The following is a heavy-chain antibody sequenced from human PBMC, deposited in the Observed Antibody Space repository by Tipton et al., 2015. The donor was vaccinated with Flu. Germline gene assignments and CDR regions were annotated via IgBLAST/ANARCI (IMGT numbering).Heavy chain of an antibody. J-gene: IGHJ4*01. Sequence: TLSLTCSVSGGSISSNNYFWGWIRQPPGKGLEWIGSIYHSGTTNYNPSLTSRVTISADTSKKQFSLRLTSVTAADTAVYYCASKVANWGLWEPLDYWGHGTLVTVSS. V-gene: IGHV4-39*07. CDR3: ASKVANWGLWEPLDY. D-gene: IGHD7-27*01. CDR1: GGSISSNNYF. CDR2: IYHSGTT.